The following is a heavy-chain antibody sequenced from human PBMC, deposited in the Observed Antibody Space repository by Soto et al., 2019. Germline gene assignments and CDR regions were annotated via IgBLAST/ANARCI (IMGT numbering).Heavy chain of an antibody. J-gene: IGHJ4*02. V-gene: IGHV3-11*01. CDR2: ISSSGYTM. D-gene: IGHD6-13*01. Sequence: GSLRLSCAASGFTFSDYYMSWIRQAPGKGLEWVSYISSSGYTMYYADSVKGRFTISRDNAKTSLYLLMNGLRTEDTAVYYCARMYSSSWYYFDHWGQGALVTVSS. CDR1: GFTFSDYY. CDR3: ARMYSSSWYYFDH.